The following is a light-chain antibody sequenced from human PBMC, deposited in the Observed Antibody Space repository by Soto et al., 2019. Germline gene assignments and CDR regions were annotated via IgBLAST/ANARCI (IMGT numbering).Light chain of an antibody. Sequence: QSVLTQPASVSGSPGQSITISCTGTSSDVGRYNYVSWYQQHPGKAPKLMIYEVSNRPSGVSNRFSGSKSGNTASLTISGLQAEDETDYYCFSYTSSGTYVFGTGTKLTVL. CDR3: FSYTSSGTYV. CDR2: EVS. CDR1: SSDVGRYNY. J-gene: IGLJ1*01. V-gene: IGLV2-14*01.